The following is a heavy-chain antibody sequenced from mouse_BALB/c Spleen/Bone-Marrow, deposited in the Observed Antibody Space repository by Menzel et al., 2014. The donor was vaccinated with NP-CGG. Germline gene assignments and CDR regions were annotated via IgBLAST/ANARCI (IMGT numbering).Heavy chain of an antibody. CDR2: INNNGGST. Sequence: EVMLVESGGGLVQPGGSLKPSCAASGFTFSTYGMSWVRQTPDKRLELVASINNNGGSTYYPDSVKGRFTISRDNAKNTLYLQMSSLKSEDTAMYYCARDHVVGYWGQGTLVTVSA. V-gene: IGHV5-6-3*01. J-gene: IGHJ3*01. CDR1: GFTFSTYG. CDR3: ARDHVVGY.